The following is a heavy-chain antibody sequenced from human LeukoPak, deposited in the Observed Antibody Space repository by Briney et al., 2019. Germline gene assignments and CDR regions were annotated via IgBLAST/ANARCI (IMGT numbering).Heavy chain of an antibody. CDR2: IYYSGST. CDR3: ARERYSGYSYGSDYYYYMDV. J-gene: IGHJ6*03. V-gene: IGHV4-59*01. D-gene: IGHD5-18*01. Sequence: PSETPSLTCTVSGGSISSYYWSWIRQPPGKGLEWIGYIYYSGSTNYNPSLKSRVTISVDTSKNQFSLKLSSVTAADTAVYYCARERYSGYSYGSDYYYYMDVWGKGTTVTVSS. CDR1: GGSISSYY.